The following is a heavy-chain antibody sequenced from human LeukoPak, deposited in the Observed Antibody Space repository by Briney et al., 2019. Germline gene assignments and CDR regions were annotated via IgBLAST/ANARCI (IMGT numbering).Heavy chain of an antibody. D-gene: IGHD1-26*01. CDR2: IFYGGTT. V-gene: IGHV4-39*01. CDR3: ARHPGGLLAFDV. J-gene: IGHJ3*01. CDR1: GGSISSSSYY. Sequence: PSETLSLTCTVSGGSISSSSYYWGWIRQPPGKGLEWIGSIFYGGTTYYNPSLKSRVTISVDTSKNQFSLKLSSVAAADTAVYYCARHPGGLLAFDVWGQGTMVTVSS.